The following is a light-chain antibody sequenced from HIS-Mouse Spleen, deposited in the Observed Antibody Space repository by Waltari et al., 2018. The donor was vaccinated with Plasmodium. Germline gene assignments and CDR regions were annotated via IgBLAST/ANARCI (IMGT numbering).Light chain of an antibody. V-gene: IGKV4-1*01. CDR1: QSVLYSSNNQNY. Sequence: DIVMTQSPYSLAVSLGERATINCKSSQSVLYSSNNQNYLAWYQQKPEQPPKLLIYWASTRESGVPARFSCSGSGTDFTLTISSLQAEDVAVYYCQQYYSTPYTFGQGTKLEIK. J-gene: IGKJ2*01. CDR3: QQYYSTPYT. CDR2: WAS.